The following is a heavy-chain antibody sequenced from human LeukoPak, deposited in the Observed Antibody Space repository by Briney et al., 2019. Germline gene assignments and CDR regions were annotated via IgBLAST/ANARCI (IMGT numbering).Heavy chain of an antibody. Sequence: GASVKVSCKASGYTFTNYAMQWVRQAPGQRLEWMGWSNAGNGNTRYSQRFQGRVTITRDTSASTVYMEVTSLRSEDTAVYYCARGIWSRTVSSYYLDYWGQGTLVTVSS. CDR3: ARGIWSRTVSSYYLDY. J-gene: IGHJ4*02. V-gene: IGHV1-3*01. D-gene: IGHD3-3*01. CDR2: SNAGNGNT. CDR1: GYTFTNYA.